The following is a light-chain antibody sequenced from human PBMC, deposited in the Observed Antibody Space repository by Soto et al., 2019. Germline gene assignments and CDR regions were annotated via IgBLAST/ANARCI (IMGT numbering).Light chain of an antibody. CDR1: SGDVGGYDY. CDR3: SSYAGRDNNYV. J-gene: IGLJ1*01. Sequence: QSVLTQPPSASGSPGQSVTISCTGTSGDVGGYDYVSWYQQHPGKAPKLMIYEVTKRPLGVPDRFSGSKSGNTASLTVSGLQAEDAADYYCSSYAGRDNNYVFGNGTKVTV. CDR2: EVT. V-gene: IGLV2-8*01.